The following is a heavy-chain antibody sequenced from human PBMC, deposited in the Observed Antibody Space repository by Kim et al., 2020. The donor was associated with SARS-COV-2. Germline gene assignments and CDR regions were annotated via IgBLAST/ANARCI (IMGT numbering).Heavy chain of an antibody. CDR1: GFTFCDYY. CDR2: ISSSGSTI. CDR3: ASTSSGWYRYYFDY. V-gene: IGHV3-11*01. Sequence: GGSLRLSCAASGFTFCDYYMSWIRQAPGKGLEWVSYISSSGSTIYYADSVKGRFTISRDNAKNSLYLQMNSLRAEDTAVYYCASTSSGWYRYYFDYWGQGTLVTVSS. D-gene: IGHD6-19*01. J-gene: IGHJ4*02.